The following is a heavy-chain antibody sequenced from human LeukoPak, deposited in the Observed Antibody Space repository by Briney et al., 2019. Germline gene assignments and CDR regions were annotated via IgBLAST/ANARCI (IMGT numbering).Heavy chain of an antibody. CDR3: ARAHDYGAYKKWFDP. CDR1: GGSNRSDH. J-gene: IGHJ5*02. Sequence: PSDTLSLTCTVSGGSNRSDHWSWIRQPPRKEPEFIGYVYYSGGTNYNPSLKSRVTISVDTSKTQFSLTLRSVTAADTDVYYCARAHDYGAYKKWFDPWGQGIMVTVSS. CDR2: VYYSGGT. D-gene: IGHD4/OR15-4a*01. V-gene: IGHV4-59*07.